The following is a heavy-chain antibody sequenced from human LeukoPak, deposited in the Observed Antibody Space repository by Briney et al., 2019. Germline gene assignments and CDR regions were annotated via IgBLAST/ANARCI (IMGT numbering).Heavy chain of an antibody. CDR3: ARHPLQQWLVRSDYYYYMDV. Sequence: SETLSLTCAVYGGSFNDYYWSWIRQPPGKGLEWIGENNHSGSTNYNPSLKSRVTISIDKSKKQFSLKLSSVTAADTAVYYCARHPLQQWLVRSDYYYYMDVWGKGTTVTISS. V-gene: IGHV4-34*01. D-gene: IGHD6-19*01. CDR1: GGSFNDYY. J-gene: IGHJ6*03. CDR2: NNHSGST.